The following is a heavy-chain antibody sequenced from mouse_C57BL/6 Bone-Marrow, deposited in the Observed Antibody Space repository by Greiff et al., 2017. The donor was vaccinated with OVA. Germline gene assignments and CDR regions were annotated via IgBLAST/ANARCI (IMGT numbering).Heavy chain of an antibody. CDR2: IDPSDSYT. Sequence: QVQLQQPGAELVMPGASVKLSCKASGYTFTSYWMHWVKQRPGQGLEWIGEIDPSDSYTNYNQKFKGKSTLTVDKSSSTAYMQLSSLTSEDSAVYYCAILTGTSFDYWGQGTTLTVSS. CDR1: GYTFTSYW. D-gene: IGHD4-1*01. V-gene: IGHV1-69*01. CDR3: AILTGTSFDY. J-gene: IGHJ2*01.